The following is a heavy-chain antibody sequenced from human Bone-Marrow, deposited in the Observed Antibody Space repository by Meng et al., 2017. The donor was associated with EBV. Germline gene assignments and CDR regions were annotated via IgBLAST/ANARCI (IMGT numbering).Heavy chain of an antibody. CDR1: GYAFTSYI. Sequence: QVQLVQSGVEWKNHVASVKVSCKTSGYAFTSYILHWVRQAPGQRPEWMGWINVRLSFTKYSQKFQGRVTISSDTSATTGFMELSSLTSEDTAVYYCVRGPPVGVPGPGDYWGQGTLVTVSS. J-gene: IGHJ4*02. CDR3: VRGPPVGVPGPGDY. CDR2: INVRLSFT. D-gene: IGHD2-21*01. V-gene: IGHV1-3*01.